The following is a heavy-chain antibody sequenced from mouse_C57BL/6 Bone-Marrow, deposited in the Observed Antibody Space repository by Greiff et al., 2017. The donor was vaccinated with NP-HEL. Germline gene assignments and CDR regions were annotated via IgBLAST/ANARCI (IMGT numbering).Heavy chain of an antibody. Sequence: VQLKESGGGLVQPGGSLTLSCAASGFPFSDYGMHWVRQAPETGLEWVAYISSGSITIYYAATVKGRFTISRDHAKNTLFLQMTSLESEDTAMYYCARKQPARFAYWGQGTLVTVSA. V-gene: IGHV5-17*01. D-gene: IGHD6-1*01. CDR2: ISSGSITI. J-gene: IGHJ3*01. CDR1: GFPFSDYG. CDR3: ARKQPARFAY.